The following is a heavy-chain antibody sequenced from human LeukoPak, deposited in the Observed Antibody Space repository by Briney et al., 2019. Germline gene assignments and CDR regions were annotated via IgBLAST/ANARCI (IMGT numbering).Heavy chain of an antibody. D-gene: IGHD4-23*01. V-gene: IGHV4-61*01. J-gene: IGHJ6*02. CDR3: ARVLVTYYYYAMDV. Sequence: SETLSLTCTVSGGSISSGSYYWSWIRQPPGKGLEWIGYIYYSGTTYYNPSLKSRVTISIDTSKNQFSLILSSVTAADTALYYCARVLVTYYYYAMDVWGQGTTVTVSS. CDR2: IYYSGTT. CDR1: GGSISSGSYY.